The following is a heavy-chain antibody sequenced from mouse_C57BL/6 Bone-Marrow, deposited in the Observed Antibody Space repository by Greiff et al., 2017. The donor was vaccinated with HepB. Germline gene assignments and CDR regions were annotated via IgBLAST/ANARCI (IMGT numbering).Heavy chain of an antibody. CDR3: ARNYGSSYRFAY. CDR1: GYAFSSSW. J-gene: IGHJ3*01. D-gene: IGHD1-1*01. V-gene: IGHV1-82*01. Sequence: VQLKESGPELVKPGASVKISCKASGYAFSSSWMNWVKQRPGKGLEWIGRIYPGDGDTNYNGKFKGKATLTADKSSSTAYMQLSSLTSEDSAVYFCARNYGSSYRFAYWGQGTLVTVSA. CDR2: IYPGDGDT.